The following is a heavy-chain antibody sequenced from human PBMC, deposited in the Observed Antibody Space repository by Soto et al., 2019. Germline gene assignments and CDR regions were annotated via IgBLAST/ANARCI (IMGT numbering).Heavy chain of an antibody. CDR2: IDPSDSYT. V-gene: IGHV5-10-1*01. D-gene: IGHD2-2*01. Sequence: PGESLNISRKGSGYSLTSYWISWVRQMPGKGLEWIGRIDPSDSYTNYSPSFQGHVTISADKSISTAYLQWSSLKASDTAMYYCVRHPVPPHCSSTICYETRYYYYGMDVWGQGTTVTVSS. J-gene: IGHJ6*02. CDR3: VRHPVPPHCSSTICYETRYYYYGMDV. CDR1: GYSLTSYW.